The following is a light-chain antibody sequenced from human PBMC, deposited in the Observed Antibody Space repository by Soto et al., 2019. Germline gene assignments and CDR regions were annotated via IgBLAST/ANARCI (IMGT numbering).Light chain of an antibody. Sequence: EIVLTQSPATLSLSPGERATLSCRASQSISSSYLAWYQQKPGQAPRLLIYDASSRATGIPDRFSGSGSGTDFTLTISRLEPEDLAVYYCQQYSYSPPWTFGQGTKVDIK. CDR3: QQYSYSPPWT. CDR2: DAS. J-gene: IGKJ1*01. CDR1: QSISSSY. V-gene: IGKV3-20*01.